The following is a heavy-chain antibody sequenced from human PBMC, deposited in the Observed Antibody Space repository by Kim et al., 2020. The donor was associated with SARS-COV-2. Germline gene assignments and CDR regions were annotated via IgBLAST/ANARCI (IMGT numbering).Heavy chain of an antibody. CDR1: GFTFSSYA. J-gene: IGHJ4*02. Sequence: GALRLSCAASGFTFSSYAMSWVRQAPGKGLEWVSAISGSGGSTYYADSVKGRFTISRDNSKNTLYLQMNSLRAEDTAVYYCAKGMGGGGLPSDYWGQGTLVTVSS. CDR2: ISGSGGST. V-gene: IGHV3-23*01. CDR3: AKGMGGGGLPSDY. D-gene: IGHD3-16*01.